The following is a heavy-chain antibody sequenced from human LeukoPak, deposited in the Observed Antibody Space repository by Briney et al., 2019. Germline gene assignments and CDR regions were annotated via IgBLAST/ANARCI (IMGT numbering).Heavy chain of an antibody. CDR3: ARDRSLAAGNFDY. J-gene: IGHJ4*02. V-gene: IGHV1-69*13. D-gene: IGHD6-13*01. CDR1: GGTFSSYA. CDR2: IIPIFGTA. Sequence: SVKASCKASGGTFSSYAISWVRQAPGQGLEWMGGIIPIFGTANYAQKFQGRVTITADESTSTAYMELSSLRSEDTAVYYCARDRSLAAGNFDYWGQGTLVTVSS.